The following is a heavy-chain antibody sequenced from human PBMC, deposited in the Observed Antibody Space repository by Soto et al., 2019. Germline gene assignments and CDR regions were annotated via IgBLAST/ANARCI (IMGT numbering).Heavy chain of an antibody. CDR3: ARLGYCSGGSCPQFDY. Sequence: SETLSLTCTVSGGSISSSSYYWGWIRQPPGKGLEWIGSIYYSGSTYYNPSLKSRVTISVDTSKNQFSLKLSSVTAADTAVYYCARLGYCSGGSCPQFDYWGQGTLVTV. D-gene: IGHD2-15*01. V-gene: IGHV4-39*01. CDR1: GGSISSSSYY. CDR2: IYYSGST. J-gene: IGHJ4*02.